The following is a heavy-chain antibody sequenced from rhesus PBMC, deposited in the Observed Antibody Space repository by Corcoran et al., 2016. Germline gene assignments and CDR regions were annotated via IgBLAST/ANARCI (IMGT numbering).Heavy chain of an antibody. D-gene: IGHD6-43*01. J-gene: IGHJ3*01. V-gene: IGHV4-173*01. CDR3: ARDRSSSYEAAFDF. CDR2: ISGSGGTT. Sequence: QLQLQEPGPGLVTPSETLSLTCAVSGGSISHNYWSWIRPPPWKGLEWVGRISGSGGTTDYNPSLKSRVTISTDTSKNQFCQRLSFVTTADTAVYYCARDRSSSYEAAFDFWGQGLRVIVSS. CDR1: GGSISHNY.